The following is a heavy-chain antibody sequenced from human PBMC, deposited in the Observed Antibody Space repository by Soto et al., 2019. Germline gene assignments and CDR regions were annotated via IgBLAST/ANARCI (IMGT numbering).Heavy chain of an antibody. J-gene: IGHJ6*02. D-gene: IGHD3-3*01. V-gene: IGHV1-18*01. CDR2: ISAYNGNT. CDR3: ARETYDFWTKYGMDV. Sequence: EASVKVSCKASGYTFTSYGISWVRQAPGQGLEWMGWISAYNGNTNYAQKLQGRVTMTTDTSTSTAYMELRSLRSDDTAVYYCARETYDFWTKYGMDVWGQGTTVTVSS. CDR1: GYTFTSYG.